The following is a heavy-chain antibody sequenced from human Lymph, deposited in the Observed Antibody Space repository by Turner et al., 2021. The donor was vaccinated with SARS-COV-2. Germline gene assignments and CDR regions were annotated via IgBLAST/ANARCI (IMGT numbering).Heavy chain of an antibody. V-gene: IGHV1-69*10. Sequence: QVQLVQSGAEVKKPGSSVKVSCKASGGTFSSSAISWVRQAPGQGLEWMGGIIPLLAIANYAQKFQGRVTITADKSTSTAYRGLSSLRSEDTAVYFCARIAAPGMGGGVHYYYYAMDVWGQGTTVTVSS. D-gene: IGHD6-13*01. CDR3: ARIAAPGMGGGVHYYYYAMDV. J-gene: IGHJ6*02. CDR2: IIPLLAIA. CDR1: GGTFSSSA.